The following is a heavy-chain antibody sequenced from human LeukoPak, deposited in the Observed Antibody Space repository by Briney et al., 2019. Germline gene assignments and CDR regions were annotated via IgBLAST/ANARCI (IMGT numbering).Heavy chain of an antibody. CDR1: GFTFSNAW. Sequence: GGSLRLSCAASGFTFSNAWMSWVRQAPRKGLEWVGRIKSKTDGRTTDYAAPVKGRFTISRDDSKHTLYLQMNSLKTEDTAVYYCTTDLRYSGYDFDYWGQGTLVTVSS. D-gene: IGHD5-12*01. J-gene: IGHJ4*02. CDR2: IKSKTDGRTT. V-gene: IGHV3-15*01. CDR3: TTDLRYSGYDFDY.